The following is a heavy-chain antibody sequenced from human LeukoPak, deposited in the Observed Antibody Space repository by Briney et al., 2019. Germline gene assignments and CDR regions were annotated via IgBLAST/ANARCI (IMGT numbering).Heavy chain of an antibody. CDR3: ARGVPPTTVVTPGWFDP. V-gene: IGHV4-34*01. CDR1: GGSFSGYY. CDR2: INHSGST. J-gene: IGHJ5*02. Sequence: PSETLSLTCAVYGGSFSGYYWSWIRQPPGKGLEWIGEINHSGSTNYNPSLKSRVTISVDTSKNQFSLKLSSVTAADTAVYHCARGVPPTTVVTPGWFDPWGQGTLVTVSS. D-gene: IGHD4-23*01.